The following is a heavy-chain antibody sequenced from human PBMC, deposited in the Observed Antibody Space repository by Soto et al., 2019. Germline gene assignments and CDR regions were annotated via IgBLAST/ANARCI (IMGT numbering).Heavy chain of an antibody. V-gene: IGHV1-8*01. CDR2: MNPDSGNT. CDR3: ATTAKGYGDNGWYYFDY. CDR1: GYTFTSYE. J-gene: IGHJ4*02. Sequence: ASVKVSCTASGYTFTSYEINWVRQATGQVPEWMGWMNPDSGNTGYVQKFQGRVTMTRNTAISTAYMELNSLTVEDTALYYCATTAKGYGDNGWYYFDYWGQGTQVTV. D-gene: IGHD4-17*01.